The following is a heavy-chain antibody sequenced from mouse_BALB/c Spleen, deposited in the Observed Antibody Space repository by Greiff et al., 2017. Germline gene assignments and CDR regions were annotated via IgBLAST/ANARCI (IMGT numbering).Heavy chain of an antibody. Sequence: EVKLMESGGGLVQPGGSRKLSCAASGFPFSRFGMHWVRQAPEKGLEWVAYISSGSSTIYYADTVKGRFTLSRDNPKNTLFLQMTSRRSEDTAMYYCAREDYGSSSDYWGEGTTLTVAA. J-gene: IGHJ2*01. D-gene: IGHD1-1*01. CDR2: ISSGSSTI. CDR3: AREDYGSSSDY. V-gene: IGHV5-17*02. CDR1: GFPFSRFG.